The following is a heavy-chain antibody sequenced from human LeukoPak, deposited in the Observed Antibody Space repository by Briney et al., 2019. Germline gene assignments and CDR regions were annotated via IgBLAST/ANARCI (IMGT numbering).Heavy chain of an antibody. Sequence: SETLSLTCTVSGGSISSYYWSRMRQPPGKGLEWIGYIYYSGSTNYNPSLKSRVTISVDTSKKQLSLKLSSVTAADTAVYYCARVSSGWVDYWGQGTLVTVSS. D-gene: IGHD6-19*01. CDR2: IYYSGST. V-gene: IGHV4-59*01. J-gene: IGHJ4*02. CDR1: GGSISSYY. CDR3: ARVSSGWVDY.